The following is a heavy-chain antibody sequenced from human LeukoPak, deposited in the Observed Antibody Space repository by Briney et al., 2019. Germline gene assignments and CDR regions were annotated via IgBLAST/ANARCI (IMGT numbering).Heavy chain of an antibody. V-gene: IGHV3-15*01. J-gene: IGHJ6*04. CDR1: GFTFSNAW. CDR3: TTTMVRESLNYYYYYGMDV. CDR2: IKSKTDGGTT. Sequence: GGSLRLSCAVSGFTFSNAWMSWVRQAPGKGLEWVGRIKSKTDGGTTDYAAPVKGRFTISRDDSKNTLYLQMNSLKTEDTAVYYCTTTMVRESLNYYYYYGMDVWGKGTTVTVSS. D-gene: IGHD3-10*01.